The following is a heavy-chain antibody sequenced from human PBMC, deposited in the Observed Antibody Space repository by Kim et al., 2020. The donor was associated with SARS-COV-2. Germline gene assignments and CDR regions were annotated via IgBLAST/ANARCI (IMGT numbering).Heavy chain of an antibody. CDR1: GGSFSGHY. D-gene: IGHD2-21*02. CDR2: INHSGST. Sequence: LSLTCAVYGGSFSGHYWSWMRQPPGKGLEWIGEINHSGSTNYNPSFKSRVTMSVDTSKNQFSLKLNSVTAADTAVYYCARGNRVWGLPDYWGQGTLVT. CDR3: ARGNRVWGLPDY. V-gene: IGHV4-34*01. J-gene: IGHJ4*02.